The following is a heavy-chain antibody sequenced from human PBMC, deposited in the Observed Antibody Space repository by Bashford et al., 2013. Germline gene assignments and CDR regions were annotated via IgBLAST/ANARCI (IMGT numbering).Heavy chain of an antibody. CDR2: INPNPNSGAT. V-gene: IGHV1-2*02. Sequence: ASVKVSCKASGYTFSDYYLHWVRQAPGQGLEWMGWINPNPNSGATKYAEMFQGRVTMTRDTSISTAYMELSRLTSDDTAVYYCARDYCAGDCASFFDLWGLAPWSPSPQ. CDR3: ARDYCAGDCASFFDL. D-gene: IGHD2-21*02. J-gene: IGHJ2*01. CDR1: GYTFSDYY.